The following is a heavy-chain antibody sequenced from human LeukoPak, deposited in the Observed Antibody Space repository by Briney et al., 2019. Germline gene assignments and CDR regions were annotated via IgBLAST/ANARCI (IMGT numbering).Heavy chain of an antibody. V-gene: IGHV1-69*04. CDR3: ARXSYNWNYDAFDI. D-gene: IGHD1-7*01. J-gene: IGHJ3*02. CDR2: IIPILGIA. CDR1: GGTFSSYA. Sequence: GASVKVSCKASGGTFSSYAISWVRQAPGQGLEWMGRIIPILGIANYAQKFQGRVTITADKSTSTAYMELSSLRSEDTAVYYCARXSYNWNYDAFDIWGQGTMVTVSS.